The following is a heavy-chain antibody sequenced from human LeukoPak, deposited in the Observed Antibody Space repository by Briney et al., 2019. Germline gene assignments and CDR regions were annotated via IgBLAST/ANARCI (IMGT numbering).Heavy chain of an antibody. V-gene: IGHV3-23*01. J-gene: IGHJ4*02. D-gene: IGHD3-10*01. CDR3: ARGGFGESSRLVY. CDR2: ISGSGGST. CDR1: GFTFSSYA. Sequence: PGGSLRLSCAASGFTFSSYAMSWVRQAPGKGLEWVSAISGSGGSTYYADSVKGRFTISRDNSKNTLYLQMNSLRAEDTAVYYCARGGFGESSRLVYWGQGTLVTVSS.